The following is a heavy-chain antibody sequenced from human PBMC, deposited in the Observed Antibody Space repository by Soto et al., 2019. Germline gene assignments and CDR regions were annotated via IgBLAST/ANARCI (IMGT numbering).Heavy chain of an antibody. CDR2: IYYSGST. D-gene: IGHD3-16*01. Sequence: SETLSLTCTVSGGSISSYYGSWIRQPPGKGLEWIGYIYYSGSTNYNPSLKGRVTISVDTSKNQFSLKLSSVTAADTAVYYCARDRSEWGDYYYYGMDVWGQGTTVTVSS. CDR3: ARDRSEWGDYYYYGMDV. CDR1: GGSISSYY. J-gene: IGHJ6*02. V-gene: IGHV4-59*01.